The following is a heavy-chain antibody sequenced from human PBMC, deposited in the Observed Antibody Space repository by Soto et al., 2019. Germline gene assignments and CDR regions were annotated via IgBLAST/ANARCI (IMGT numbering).Heavy chain of an antibody. Sequence: QVQLVQSGAEVKKPGSSVKVSCKASGGTFSSYAISWVRQAPGQGLEWMGGIIPIFGTANYAQKFQGRVTITADESTSTAYMELSSLRSEDTAVYYCARRRDIVLVPAATTYSSRRYYFDYWGQGTLVTVSS. J-gene: IGHJ4*02. D-gene: IGHD2-2*01. CDR1: GGTFSSYA. V-gene: IGHV1-69*12. CDR2: IIPIFGTA. CDR3: ARRRDIVLVPAATTYSSRRYYFDY.